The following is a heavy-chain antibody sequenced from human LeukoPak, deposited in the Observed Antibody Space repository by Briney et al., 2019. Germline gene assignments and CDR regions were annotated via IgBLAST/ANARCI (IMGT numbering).Heavy chain of an antibody. CDR3: ARVRRGVVVVITHDAFDI. Sequence: GASVSVSCKASGYTFTSYGISWVRQAPGQGLEWMGWISAYNGNTNYAQKLQGRVTMTTDTSTSTAYMELRSLRSDDTAVYYCARVRRGVVVVITHDAFDIWGQGTMVTVSS. V-gene: IGHV1-18*01. D-gene: IGHD3-22*01. CDR1: GYTFTSYG. J-gene: IGHJ3*02. CDR2: ISAYNGNT.